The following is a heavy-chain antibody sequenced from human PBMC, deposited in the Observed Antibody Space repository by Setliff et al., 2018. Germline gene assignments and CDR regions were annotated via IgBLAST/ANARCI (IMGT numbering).Heavy chain of an antibody. J-gene: IGHJ6*03. CDR2: INTNTGNQ. Sequence: VASVKVSCKASGYTFTTYAMGWMRQAPGQGREWMGWINTNTGNQSYAQGFTGRFVFSLDTSVSTAYLQINSLEAEDSAVDYCGRASRFGTIVYRGDYYMDVWGKGTTVTVSS. V-gene: IGHV7-4-1*02. D-gene: IGHD3-10*01. CDR3: GRASRFGTIVYRGDYYMDV. CDR1: GYTFTTYA.